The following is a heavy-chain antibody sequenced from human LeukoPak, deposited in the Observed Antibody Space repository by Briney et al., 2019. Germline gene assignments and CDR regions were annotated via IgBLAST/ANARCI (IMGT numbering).Heavy chain of an antibody. D-gene: IGHD4-17*01. Sequence: PSETLSLTCTVSGGSIISYYWSWIRQPPGKGLEWIERIYTSGSTNYNPSLKSRVTISVDKTKNQFSLKLSSVTAADTAVYYCARATVTTIADYWGQGTLVTVPS. CDR1: GGSIISYY. CDR3: ARATVTTIADY. V-gene: IGHV4-4*07. J-gene: IGHJ4*02. CDR2: IYTSGST.